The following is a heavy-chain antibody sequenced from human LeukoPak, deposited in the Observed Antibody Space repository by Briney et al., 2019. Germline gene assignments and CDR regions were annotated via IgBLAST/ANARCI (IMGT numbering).Heavy chain of an antibody. D-gene: IGHD4-17*01. CDR1: GGSISSSNW. CDR2: IYHSGST. Sequence: KPSGTLSLTCAVSGGSISSSNWWSWVRQPPGKGLEWIGEIYHSGSTNYNPPLKSRVTMSIDTSKNQVSLKLNSVTAADTAVYYCARNSRGTTTLRFDPWGQGTLVTVSS. V-gene: IGHV4-4*02. CDR3: ARNSRGTTTLRFDP. J-gene: IGHJ5*02.